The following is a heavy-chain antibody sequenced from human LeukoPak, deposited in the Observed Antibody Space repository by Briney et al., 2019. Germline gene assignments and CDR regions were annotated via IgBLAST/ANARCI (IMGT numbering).Heavy chain of an antibody. D-gene: IGHD3-22*01. Sequence: GGSLRLSCAASGFTFSNNGIHWVRQAPAKGLELVALISYDGSNTGYANSVKVGLTISRDNTTKSLYLQMNSLRAEDTAVYYCAKTYYYDSSGYPGLFDYWGQGTLVTVSS. J-gene: IGHJ4*02. V-gene: IGHV3-30*04. CDR1: GFTFSNNG. CDR3: AKTYYYDSSGYPGLFDY. CDR2: ISYDGSNT.